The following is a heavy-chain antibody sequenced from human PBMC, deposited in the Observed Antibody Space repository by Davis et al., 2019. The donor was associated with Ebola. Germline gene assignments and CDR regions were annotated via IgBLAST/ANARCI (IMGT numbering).Heavy chain of an antibody. CDR1: GGSISSSNW. Sequence: MPSETLSLTCAVSGGSISSSNWWRWVRQPPGKGLEWIGEIYHSGSTNYNPSLKSRVTISVDTSKNQFSLKLSSVTAADTAVYYCARFGYYRGYYGMDVWGQGTTVTVSS. CDR3: ARFGYYRGYYGMDV. V-gene: IGHV4-4*02. D-gene: IGHD3-3*01. CDR2: IYHSGST. J-gene: IGHJ6*02.